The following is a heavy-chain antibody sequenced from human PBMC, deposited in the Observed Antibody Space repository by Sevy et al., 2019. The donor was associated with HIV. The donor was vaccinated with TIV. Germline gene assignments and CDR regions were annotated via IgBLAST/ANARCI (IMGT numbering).Heavy chain of an antibody. CDR2: ISGSGGSGDKT. D-gene: IGHD3-22*01. CDR1: GFTFSNYA. V-gene: IGHV3-23*01. Sequence: GGSLRLSCAASGFTFSNYAMNWVRQAPGKGLEWVSGISGSGGSGDKTNYADSVKGRFTIPRDDSKNSLYLQLNSLRAEDTAIYYCARKYDSSGYFDYWGQGTLVTVSS. J-gene: IGHJ4*02. CDR3: ARKYDSSGYFDY.